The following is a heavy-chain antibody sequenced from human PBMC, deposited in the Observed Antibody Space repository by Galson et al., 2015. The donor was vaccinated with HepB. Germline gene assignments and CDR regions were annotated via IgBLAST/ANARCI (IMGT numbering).Heavy chain of an antibody. CDR1: GYTFTSYG. V-gene: IGHV1-18*01. D-gene: IGHD4-17*01. J-gene: IGHJ1*01. CDR2: ISAYNGNT. Sequence: SVKVSCKASGYTFTSYGISWVRQAPGQGLEWMGWISAYNGNTNYAQKLQGRVTMTTDTSTSTAYMELRSLRSDDTAVYYCARVYSPRDYGDYVSLYFQHWGQGTLVTVSS. CDR3: ARVYSPRDYGDYVSLYFQH.